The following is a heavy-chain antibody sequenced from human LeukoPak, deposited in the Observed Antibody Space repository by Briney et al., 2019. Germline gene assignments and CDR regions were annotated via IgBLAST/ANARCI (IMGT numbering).Heavy chain of an antibody. Sequence: GGSLRLSCAASGFTFSSYAMGWVRQAPGKGLEWVSAISGSGGSTYYADSVKGRFTISRDNSKNTLYLQMNSLRAEDTAVYYCAKDPLAYCGGDCYSDYWGQGTLVTVSS. J-gene: IGHJ4*02. CDR3: AKDPLAYCGGDCYSDY. CDR1: GFTFSSYA. V-gene: IGHV3-23*01. CDR2: ISGSGGST. D-gene: IGHD2-21*01.